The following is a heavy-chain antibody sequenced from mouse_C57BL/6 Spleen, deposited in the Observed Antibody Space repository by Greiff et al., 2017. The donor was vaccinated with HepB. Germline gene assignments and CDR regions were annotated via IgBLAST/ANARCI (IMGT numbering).Heavy chain of an antibody. V-gene: IGHV1-42*01. CDR1: GYSFTGYY. Sequence: DVKLVESGPELVKPGASVKISCKASGYSFTGYYMNWVKQSPEKSLEWIGEINPSTGGTTYNQKFKAKATLTVDKSSSTAYMQLKSLTSEDSAVYYCARRAYWGQGTLVTVSA. CDR2: INPSTGGT. J-gene: IGHJ3*01. CDR3: ARRAY.